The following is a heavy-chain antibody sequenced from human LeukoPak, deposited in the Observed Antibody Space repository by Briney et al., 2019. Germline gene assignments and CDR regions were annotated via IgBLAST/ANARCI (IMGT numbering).Heavy chain of an antibody. CDR3: AILLEDYAFSTGSAKDY. J-gene: IGHJ4*02. Sequence: ASVKVSCKVSGYSLTQLSMHWVRQGIGRGLEWMGGFDPVDGEKIYAQKFQGRVTMTENTSTDTAYMELSSLRSDDTAVYYCAILLEDYAFSTGSAKDYWGQGTLVTVSS. CDR2: FDPVDGEK. V-gene: IGHV1-24*01. D-gene: IGHD3-3*01. CDR1: GYSLTQLS.